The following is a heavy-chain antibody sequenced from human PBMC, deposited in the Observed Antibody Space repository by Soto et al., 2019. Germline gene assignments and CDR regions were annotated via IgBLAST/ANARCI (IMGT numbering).Heavy chain of an antibody. J-gene: IGHJ6*02. D-gene: IGHD2-15*01. CDR3: AKWYCSGGSCYSAADV. Sequence: TGGSLRLSCAASGFTFSTYWMHWVRQAPGKGLVWVSRINSDGSSTSYADSAKGRFTISRDNAKNTLYLQMNSLRAEDTAVYYCAKWYCSGGSCYSAADVWGQGTTVTVSS. CDR1: GFTFSTYW. CDR2: INSDGSST. V-gene: IGHV3-74*01.